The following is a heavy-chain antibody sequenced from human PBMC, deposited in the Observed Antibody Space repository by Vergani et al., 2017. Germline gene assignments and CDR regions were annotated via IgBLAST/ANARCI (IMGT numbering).Heavy chain of an antibody. CDR3: AKKGSYEFWSGSRQDYYYMDV. J-gene: IGHJ6*03. CDR2: ISGSGGST. CDR1: GFTFSSYA. D-gene: IGHD3-3*01. V-gene: IGHV3-23*04. Sequence: EVQLVESGGGLVQPGGSLRLSCAASGFTFSSYAMSWVRQAPGKGLEWVSAISGSGGSTYYADSVKGRFTISRDNSKNTLYLQMNSLRAEDRAVYYCAKKGSYEFWSGSRQDYYYMDVWGKGTTVTVSS.